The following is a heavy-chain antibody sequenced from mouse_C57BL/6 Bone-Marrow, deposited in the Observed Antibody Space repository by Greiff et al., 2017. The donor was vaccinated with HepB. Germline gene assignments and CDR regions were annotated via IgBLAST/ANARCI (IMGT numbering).Heavy chain of an antibody. Sequence: VKVVESGAELARPGASVKLSCKASGYTFTSYGISWVKQRTGQGLEWIGEIYPRSGNTYYNEKFKGKATLTADKSSSTAYMELRSLTSEDSAVYFCARYDLAWFAYWGQGTLVTVSA. V-gene: IGHV1-81*01. CDR1: GYTFTSYG. CDR3: ARYDLAWFAY. J-gene: IGHJ3*01. CDR2: IYPRSGNT. D-gene: IGHD2-3*01.